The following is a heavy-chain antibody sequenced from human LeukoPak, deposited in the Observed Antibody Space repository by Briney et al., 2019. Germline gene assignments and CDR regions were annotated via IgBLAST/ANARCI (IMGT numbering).Heavy chain of an antibody. CDR1: GFTFKTYS. CDR2: ISSSSSVI. V-gene: IGHV3-48*02. Sequence: GGSLRLSCAASGFTFKTYSMSWVRQAPGKGLGWISYISSSSSVIYYADSVKGRFTISRDNARNSLFLQMNSLRDEDTAVYYCARDMSLLWFGDPFDYWGQGTLVTVSS. J-gene: IGHJ4*02. CDR3: ARDMSLLWFGDPFDY. D-gene: IGHD3-10*01.